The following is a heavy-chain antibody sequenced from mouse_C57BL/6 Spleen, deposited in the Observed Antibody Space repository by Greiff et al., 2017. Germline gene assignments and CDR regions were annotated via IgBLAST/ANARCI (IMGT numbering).Heavy chain of an antibody. CDR2: INPSNGGT. CDR1: GYTFTSYW. V-gene: IGHV1-53*01. Sequence: VQLQQPGTELVKPGASVKLSCKASGYTFTSYWMHWVQQRPGQGLEWIGNINPSNGGTNYNEKFKSKATLTVDKSSSTAYMQLSSLTSEDSAVYYCAKHYGSSYRYFDVWGTGTTVTVSS. D-gene: IGHD1-1*01. CDR3: AKHYGSSYRYFDV. J-gene: IGHJ1*03.